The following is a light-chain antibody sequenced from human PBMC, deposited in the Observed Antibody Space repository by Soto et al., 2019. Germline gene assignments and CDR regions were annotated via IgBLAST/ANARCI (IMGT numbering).Light chain of an antibody. CDR2: GAS. CDR3: QQYGSSPLVT. CDR1: QSVSSSY. J-gene: IGKJ5*01. V-gene: IGKV3-20*01. Sequence: EIVLTQSPGTLSLSPGERVTISCRASQSVSSSYLAWYQQKPGQAPRLLIYGASSRATGIPDRFSGSGSGTDFTLTISRLEPEDFAVYYCQQYGSSPLVTFGQGTRLEIK.